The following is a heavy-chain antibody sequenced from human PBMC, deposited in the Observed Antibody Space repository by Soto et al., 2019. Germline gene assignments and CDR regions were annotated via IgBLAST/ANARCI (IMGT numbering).Heavy chain of an antibody. D-gene: IGHD6-19*01. CDR2: INPSGGYT. J-gene: IGHJ4*02. CDR3: AKTRIAVAGTWYGYFDY. CDR1: GYTFSSYY. V-gene: IGHV1-46*01. Sequence: ASVKVSCKASGYTFSSYYMNWVRQAHGQGLEWLGIINPSGGYTTYAQRFLGRVTMTSDTSKNTLYLQMNSLRAEDTAVYYCAKTRIAVAGTWYGYFDYWGQGTLVTVSS.